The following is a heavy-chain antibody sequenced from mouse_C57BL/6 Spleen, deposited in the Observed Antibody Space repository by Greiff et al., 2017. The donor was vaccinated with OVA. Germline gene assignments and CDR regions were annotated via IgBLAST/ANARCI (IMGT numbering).Heavy chain of an antibody. CDR3: TRPYYSNYYFDY. Sequence: QVQLKESGAELVRPGASVTLSCKASGYTFTDYEMHWVKQTPVHGLEWIGAIDPETGGTAYNQKFKGKAILTAVKSSSTAYMELRSLTSEDSAVYYCTRPYYSNYYFDYWGQGTTLTVSS. D-gene: IGHD2-5*01. CDR1: GYTFTDYE. V-gene: IGHV1-15*01. CDR2: IDPETGGT. J-gene: IGHJ2*01.